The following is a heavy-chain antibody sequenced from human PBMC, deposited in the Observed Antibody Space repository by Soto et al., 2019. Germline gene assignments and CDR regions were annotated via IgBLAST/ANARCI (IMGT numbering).Heavy chain of an antibody. V-gene: IGHV6-1*01. CDR1: GDSVSSNSAA. Sequence: SQTLSLTCAISGDSVSSNSAAWNWIRQSPSRGLEWLGRTYYRSKWYNDYAVSVKSRITINPDTSKNQFSLQLNSVTPEDTAVYYCARVLDPDIAAAADHDARGGSYYYYGMDVWGQGTTVTVSS. CDR2: TYYRSKWYN. D-gene: IGHD6-13*01. CDR3: ARVLDPDIAAAADHDARGGSYYYYGMDV. J-gene: IGHJ6*02.